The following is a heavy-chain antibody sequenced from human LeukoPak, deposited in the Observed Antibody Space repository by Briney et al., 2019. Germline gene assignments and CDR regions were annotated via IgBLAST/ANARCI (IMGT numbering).Heavy chain of an antibody. D-gene: IGHD3-10*01. J-gene: IGHJ4*02. V-gene: IGHV3-30*18. CDR3: AKAHYYGSGSYYNVPDY. Sequence: GGSLRLSCAASGFTFSSYGMHWVRQAPGKGLEWVAVISYDGSNKYYADSVKGRFTISRDNSKNTLYLQMNSLRAEDTAVYYCAKAHYYGSGSYYNVPDYWGQGTLVTVSS. CDR2: ISYDGSNK. CDR1: GFTFSSYG.